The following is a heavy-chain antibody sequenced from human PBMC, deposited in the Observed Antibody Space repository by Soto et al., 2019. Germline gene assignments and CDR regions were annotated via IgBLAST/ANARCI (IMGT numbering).Heavy chain of an antibody. CDR1: GFSLSSHS. CDR3: TRGLLDGTDA. J-gene: IGHJ5*02. Sequence: PGGSLRLSCAASGFSLSSHSVNWVRQAPGKGLEWVSYISSGGSETFYTDSVNGRFTISRDDAKNSLYLQMNSLRVEDTAVYYCTRGLLDGTDAWGQGTLVTVSS. CDR2: ISSGGSET. V-gene: IGHV3-48*01. D-gene: IGHD1-26*01.